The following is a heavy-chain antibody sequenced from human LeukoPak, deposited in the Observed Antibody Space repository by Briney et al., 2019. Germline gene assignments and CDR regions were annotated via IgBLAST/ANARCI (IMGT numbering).Heavy chain of an antibody. Sequence: SETLSLTCAVYGGSFSGYYWSWIRQPPGKGLEWIGEINHSGSTNYNPSLKSRVTISVDTSKNQFSLKLSSVTAADTAVYYCARANLYYYDSSGYYSVAECFQHWGQGTLVTVSS. V-gene: IGHV4-34*01. D-gene: IGHD3-22*01. CDR2: INHSGST. J-gene: IGHJ1*01. CDR3: ARANLYYYDSSGYYSVAECFQH. CDR1: GGSFSGYY.